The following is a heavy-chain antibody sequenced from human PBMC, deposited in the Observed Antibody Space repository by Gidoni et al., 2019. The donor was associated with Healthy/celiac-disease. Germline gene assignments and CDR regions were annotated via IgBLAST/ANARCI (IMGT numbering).Heavy chain of an antibody. CDR2: IWYDGSNK. CDR1: GFTFSSYG. V-gene: IGHV3-33*01. Sequence: QVQLVESGGGVVQPGRSLRLSCAASGFTFSSYGMHWVRQAPGKGLEWVAVIWYDGSNKYYADSVKGRFTISRDNSKNTLYLQMNSLRAEDTAVYYCASEIVVITGSGFDYWGQGTLVTVSS. D-gene: IGHD3-22*01. J-gene: IGHJ4*02. CDR3: ASEIVVITGSGFDY.